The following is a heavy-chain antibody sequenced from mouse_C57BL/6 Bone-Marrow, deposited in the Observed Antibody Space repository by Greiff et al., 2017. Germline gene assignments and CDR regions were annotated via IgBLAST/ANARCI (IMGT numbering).Heavy chain of an antibody. CDR2: IDPENGDT. CDR3: TPFTTVVAGDY. J-gene: IGHJ2*01. D-gene: IGHD1-1*01. Sequence: VHVKQSGAELVRPGASVKLSCPASGFNIKDDYMHWVKKRTEQGLEWIGWIDPENGDTEYASQFQGKAIQKADTSSNTAYLQLSSLTSVDTAVYYCTPFTTVVAGDYWGQGTTLTVSS. CDR1: GFNIKDDY. V-gene: IGHV14-4*01.